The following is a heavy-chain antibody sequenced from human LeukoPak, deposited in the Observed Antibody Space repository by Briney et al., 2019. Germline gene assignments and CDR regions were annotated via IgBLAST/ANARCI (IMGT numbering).Heavy chain of an antibody. J-gene: IGHJ4*02. CDR3: VQDSYAISSSGSTFAS. CDR1: GFNFNNYD. CDR2: ITSNSGYV. V-gene: IGHV3-9*03. Sequence: GGSLTLSCVASGFNFNNYDLHWVRQVAGKGLEWVSSITSNSGYVAYADSVKGRFSISRDNAKNSLYLQMNSLRTEDMAVYYCVQDSYAISSSGSTFASWGQGTLVTVSS. D-gene: IGHD2-2*01.